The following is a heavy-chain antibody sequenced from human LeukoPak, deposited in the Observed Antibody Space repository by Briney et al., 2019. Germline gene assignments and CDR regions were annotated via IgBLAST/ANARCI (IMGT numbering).Heavy chain of an antibody. CDR1: GFTFSGSW. Sequence: GGSLRLSCAASGFTFSGSWMAWVRQAPGKGLEWVANMNQDGSEKNYVDSVKGRFTIPRDNAKNSLYLQMNSLRAEDTAVYYCARDSGYDCFDYWGQGTLVTVSS. J-gene: IGHJ4*02. D-gene: IGHD5-12*01. CDR2: MNQDGSEK. V-gene: IGHV3-7*01. CDR3: ARDSGYDCFDY.